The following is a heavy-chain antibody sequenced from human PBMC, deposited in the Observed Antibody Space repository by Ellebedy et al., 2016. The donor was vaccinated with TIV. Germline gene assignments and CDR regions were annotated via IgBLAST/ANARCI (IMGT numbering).Heavy chain of an antibody. CDR2: INHSGST. V-gene: IGHV4-39*07. CDR3: ARGRWYFDY. J-gene: IGHJ4*02. CDR1: GGSVSSGSYY. Sequence: SETLSLXCTVSGGSVSSGSYYWSWIRQPPGKGLEWIGEINHSGSTNYNPSLKSRVTISVDTSKNQFSLKLSSVTAADTAVYYCARGRWYFDYWGQGTLVTVSS. D-gene: IGHD6-13*01.